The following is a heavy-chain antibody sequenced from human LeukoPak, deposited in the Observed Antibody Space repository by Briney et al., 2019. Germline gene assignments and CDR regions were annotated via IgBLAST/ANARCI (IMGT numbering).Heavy chain of an antibody. CDR2: IIPILGIA. V-gene: IGHV1-69*04. D-gene: IGHD6-6*01. J-gene: IGHJ4*02. CDR3: ARDGGSSSFDY. CDR1: GGTFSSYA. Sequence: ASVKVSCKASGGTFSSYAISWVRQAPGQGLEWMGRIIPILGIANYAQKFQGRVTMTRDTSISTAYMELSRLRSDDTAVYYCARDGGSSSFDYWGQGTLVTVSS.